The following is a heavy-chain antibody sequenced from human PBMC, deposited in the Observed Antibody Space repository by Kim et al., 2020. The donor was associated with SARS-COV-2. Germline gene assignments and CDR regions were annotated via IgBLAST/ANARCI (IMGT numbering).Heavy chain of an antibody. CDR3: ARRKGKGSSGYYQNWFDP. J-gene: IGHJ5*02. CDR2: IYPGDSDT. Sequence: GESLKISCKGSGYSFTSYWIGWVRQMPGKGLEWMGIIYPGDSDTRYSPSFQGQVTISADKSISTAYLQWSSLKASDTAMYYCARRKGKGSSGYYQNWFDPWGQGTLVTVSS. V-gene: IGHV5-51*01. CDR1: GYSFTSYW. D-gene: IGHD3-22*01.